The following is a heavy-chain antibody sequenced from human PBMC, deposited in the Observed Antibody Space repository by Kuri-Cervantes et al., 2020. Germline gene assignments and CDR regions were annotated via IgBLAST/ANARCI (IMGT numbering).Heavy chain of an antibody. D-gene: IGHD6-13*01. CDR3: ARSVRYSSSWLYYYYYGMDV. V-gene: IGHV3-30-3*01. J-gene: IGHJ6*02. CDR1: GFTFSSYA. Sequence: SCAASGFTFSSYAMHWVRQAPGKGLEWVAVISYDGSNKYYADSVKGRFTISRDNSKNTLYLQMNSLRAEDTTVYYCARSVRYSSSWLYYYYYGMDVWGQGTTVTVSS. CDR2: ISYDGSNK.